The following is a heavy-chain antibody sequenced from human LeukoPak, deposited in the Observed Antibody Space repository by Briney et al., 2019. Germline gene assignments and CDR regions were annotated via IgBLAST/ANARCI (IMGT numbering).Heavy chain of an antibody. CDR2: INHSGST. J-gene: IGHJ4*02. Sequence: PSETLSLTCAVYGGSFSGYYWSWIRQPPGKGLEWIGEINHSGSTNYNPSLKSRVTISVDTSKNQFSLKLSSVTAADTAVYYCARGPGNSGYDHPDNYWGQGTLVTVSS. CDR3: ARGPGNSGYDHPDNY. CDR1: GGSFSGYY. V-gene: IGHV4-34*01. D-gene: IGHD5-12*01.